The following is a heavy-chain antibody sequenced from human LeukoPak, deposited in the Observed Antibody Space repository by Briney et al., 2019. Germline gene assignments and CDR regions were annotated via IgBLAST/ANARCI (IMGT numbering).Heavy chain of an antibody. Sequence: IPSETLSLTCAVYGGSLNGYYWSWIRQPPGKGLEWIGEINHSGSTNYNPSLKSRVTISVDTSKNQFSLKLSSVTAADTAVYYCASTPGRVVVTGGAFDIWGQGTMVTVSS. V-gene: IGHV4-34*01. CDR1: GGSLNGYY. CDR2: INHSGST. CDR3: ASTPGRVVVTGGAFDI. J-gene: IGHJ3*02. D-gene: IGHD2-21*02.